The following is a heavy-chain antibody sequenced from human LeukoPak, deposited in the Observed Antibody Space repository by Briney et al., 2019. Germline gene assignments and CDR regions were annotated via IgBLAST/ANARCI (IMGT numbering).Heavy chain of an antibody. D-gene: IGHD1-26*01. V-gene: IGHV1-2*06. CDR1: GYTFTGYY. CDR2: INPNSGGT. CDR3: ARGGSYPNYYYYYMDV. Sequence: GASVKVSCKASGYTFTGYYMHWVRQAPGQGLEWMGRINPNSGGTNYAQKFQGRVTMTRDTSISTAYMELSRLRPDITAVYYCARGGSYPNYYYYYMDVGGEGTTVTVSS. J-gene: IGHJ6*03.